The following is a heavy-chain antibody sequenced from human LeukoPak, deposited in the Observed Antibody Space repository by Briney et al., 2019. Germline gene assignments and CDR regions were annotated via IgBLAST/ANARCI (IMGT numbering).Heavy chain of an antibody. D-gene: IGHD5-12*01. J-gene: IGHJ4*02. CDR1: GGSINSGSYF. V-gene: IGHV4-61*02. Sequence: SQTLSLTCSVSGGSINSGSYFWSWIRQPAGKGLEWVGRIHTSGTTNYNPSLKSRVTISIDTSKNQFSQKLSSVIAADTAVYYCARGGGYDPFDYWGQGTLVTVSS. CDR3: ARGGGYDPFDY. CDR2: IHTSGTT.